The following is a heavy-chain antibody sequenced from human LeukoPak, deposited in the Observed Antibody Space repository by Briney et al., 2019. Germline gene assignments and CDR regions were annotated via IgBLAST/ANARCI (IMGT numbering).Heavy chain of an antibody. CDR3: AKSLDYYGSGSYYPFDY. CDR1: GFTFDDYA. CDR2: ISWNSGSI. D-gene: IGHD3-10*01. V-gene: IGHV3-9*01. Sequence: PGGSLRLSCAASGFTFDDYAMHWVRQAPGKGLEWVSGISWNSGSIGYAASVKGRFTISRDSAKNSLYLQMNSLRAEDTALYYCAKSLDYYGSGSYYPFDYWGQGTLVTVSS. J-gene: IGHJ4*02.